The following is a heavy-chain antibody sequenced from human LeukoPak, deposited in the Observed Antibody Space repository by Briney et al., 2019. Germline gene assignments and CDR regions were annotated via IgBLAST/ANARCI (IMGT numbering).Heavy chain of an antibody. V-gene: IGHV1-69*13. D-gene: IGHD6-6*01. CDR2: IIPIFGTA. CDR3: ARDGTSIAIPPDAFDI. J-gene: IGHJ3*02. Sequence: SVEVSCKASGGTFSSYAISWVRQAPGQGLEWMGGIIPIFGTANYAQKFQGRVTITADESTSTAYMELSSLRSEDTAVYYCARDGTSIAIPPDAFDIWGQGTMVTVSS. CDR1: GGTFSSYA.